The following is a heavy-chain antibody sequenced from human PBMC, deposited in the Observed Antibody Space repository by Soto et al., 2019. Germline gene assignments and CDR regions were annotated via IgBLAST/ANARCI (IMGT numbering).Heavy chain of an antibody. D-gene: IGHD2-21*02. CDR3: AREDDGGDRDYYGLDV. CDR1: GGSISFDHYH. J-gene: IGHJ6*02. V-gene: IGHV4-30-4*01. CDR2: VHYSGSV. Sequence: SETLSLTCTVSGGSISFDHYHWTWIRQPPGKGLEWIGYVHYSGSVLYNPSLQSRVSISVDTSKNQFSLKLSSVTAADTAVYFCAREDDGGDRDYYGLDVRGQGTKVTGSS.